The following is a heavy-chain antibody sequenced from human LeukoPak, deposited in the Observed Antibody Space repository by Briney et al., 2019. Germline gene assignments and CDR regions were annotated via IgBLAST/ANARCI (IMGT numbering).Heavy chain of an antibody. CDR3: ARSNLYEGSSYVFDY. CDR2: ISAYNGNT. D-gene: IGHD6-13*01. Sequence: ASVTVSCTASGYTFTSYGISWVRQAPGQGLEWMGWISAYNGNTNYAQKLQGRVTMTTDTSASTAYMELRSLRSDDTAVYYCARSNLYEGSSYVFDYWGQGTLVTVSS. J-gene: IGHJ4*01. V-gene: IGHV1-18*01. CDR1: GYTFTSYG.